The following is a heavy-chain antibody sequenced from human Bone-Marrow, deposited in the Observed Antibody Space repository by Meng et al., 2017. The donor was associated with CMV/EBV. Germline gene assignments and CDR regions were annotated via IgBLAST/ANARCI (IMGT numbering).Heavy chain of an antibody. CDR2: ISSSGSTI. V-gene: IGHV3-11*01. CDR1: GFTFSDYY. J-gene: IGHJ6*02. Sequence: GESLKISCAAPGFTFSDYYMSWIRQAPGKGLEWVSYISSSGSTIYYADSVKGRFTISRDNAKNSLYLQMNSLRAEDTAVYYCARDLGDFYYYGMDVWGQGTTVTVSS. CDR3: ARDLGDFYYYGMDV.